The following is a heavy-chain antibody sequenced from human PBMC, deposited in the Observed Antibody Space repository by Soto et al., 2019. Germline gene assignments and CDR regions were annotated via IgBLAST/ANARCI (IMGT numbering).Heavy chain of an antibody. CDR3: ARDPAPIGWYDY. CDR2: INRDGDST. J-gene: IGHJ4*02. CDR1: GFTLTTYW. Sequence: EVQLVESGGGLVRPGGSLRLSCAASGFTLTTYWMHWVRQAPGKRLEWVSRINRDGDSTTYADSVRGRCTIFRDSAKNTRYLQMNRLRAEDTAVYYCARDPAPIGWYDYWGQGTLVTVSS. V-gene: IGHV3-74*01. D-gene: IGHD6-19*01.